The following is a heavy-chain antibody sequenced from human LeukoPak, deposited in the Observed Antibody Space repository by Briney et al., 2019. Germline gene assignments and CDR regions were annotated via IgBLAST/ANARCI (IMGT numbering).Heavy chain of an antibody. D-gene: IGHD3/OR15-3a*01. CDR2: ISHSGNT. V-gene: IGHV4-38-2*02. CDR3: VKSPMIFGARFFQY. Sequence: SETLSLTCRVSGYSISSGSEWGWIRQPPGKGLEWIASISHSGNTYYNPSLKSRVTISIATSKNQFSLRLSSVTAAETAVYYCVKSPMIFGARFFQYWGQGTLVTVSS. J-gene: IGHJ1*01. CDR1: GYSISSGSE.